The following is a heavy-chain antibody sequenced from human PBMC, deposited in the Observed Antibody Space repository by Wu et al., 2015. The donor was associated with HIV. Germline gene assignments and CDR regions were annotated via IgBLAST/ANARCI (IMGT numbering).Heavy chain of an antibody. D-gene: IGHD5-12*01. CDR2: IYHSGST. V-gene: IGHV4-59*11. J-gene: IGHJ2*01. CDR1: GGSIRRHN. CDR3: ARESTTVAPDLVGSTYWYFDL. Sequence: QVQLQESGPGLMKPSETLSLTCTVSGGSIRRHNWNWIRQSPEKGLEWIGYIYHSGSTNYNPSLKSRLTISVDTSKDQFSLKLSSVTAADTAVYYCARESTTVAPDLVGSTYWYFDLWGRGSRSLSPQ.